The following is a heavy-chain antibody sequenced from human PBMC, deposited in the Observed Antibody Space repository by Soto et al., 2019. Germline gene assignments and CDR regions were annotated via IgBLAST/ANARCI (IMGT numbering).Heavy chain of an antibody. CDR3: ARDPSSRGPGYGDSDYYYYGMDV. D-gene: IGHD4-17*01. V-gene: IGHV1-69*01. Sequence: QVQLVQSGAEVKKPGSSVKVSCKASGGTFSSYAIIWVRQAPGQGLEWMGGIIPIFGTANYAQKFQGRVTITADESTSTAYMELSSLRSEDTAVYYCARDPSSRGPGYGDSDYYYYGMDVWGQGTTVTVSS. CDR1: GGTFSSYA. CDR2: IIPIFGTA. J-gene: IGHJ6*02.